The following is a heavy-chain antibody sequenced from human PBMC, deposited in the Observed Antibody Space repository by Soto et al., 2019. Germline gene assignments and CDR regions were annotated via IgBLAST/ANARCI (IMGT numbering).Heavy chain of an antibody. Sequence: QVQLGQSGAEVKEPGSSVNVSCKASGGTFSSYTISWVRQAPGQGFEWMGGITPGFGSGNYAQKFQGRVTITADKSTRTVYMVLSSLTSADTALYYCARLTGSYQLGKWFDPWGQGTLVTVSS. CDR1: GGTFSSYT. J-gene: IGHJ5*02. CDR3: ARLTGSYQLGKWFDP. V-gene: IGHV1-69*06. CDR2: ITPGFGSG. D-gene: IGHD1-26*01.